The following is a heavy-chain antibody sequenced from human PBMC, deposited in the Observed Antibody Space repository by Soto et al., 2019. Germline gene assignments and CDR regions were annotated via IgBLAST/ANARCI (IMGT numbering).Heavy chain of an antibody. V-gene: IGHV4-59*08. D-gene: IGHD4-17*01. CDR3: ARRPETGDYGDYGLGYFDY. CDR2: IYYSGST. CDR1: GGSISSCY. J-gene: IGHJ4*02. Sequence: QVQLQESGPGLVKPSETLSLTCTVSGGSISSCYWSWIRQPPGKGLEWIGYIYYSGSTNYNPSLKSRVTISVDTSKNQFSLKLSSVTAADTAVYYCARRPETGDYGDYGLGYFDYWGQGTLVTVSS.